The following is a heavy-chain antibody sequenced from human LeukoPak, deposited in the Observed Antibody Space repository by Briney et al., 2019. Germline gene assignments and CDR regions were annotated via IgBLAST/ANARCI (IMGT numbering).Heavy chain of an antibody. Sequence: PGGSLRLSCAASGFTFSSRRMSWVRQAPGKGLEWVANINQGGSDKYYVDSVKGRFTISRDNANNLLYLQMNSLRGEDTAVYYCTRDRSRAEDDWGQGTLVTVSS. CDR1: GFTFSSRR. CDR2: INQGGSDK. J-gene: IGHJ4*02. CDR3: TRDRSRAEDD. V-gene: IGHV3-7*01. D-gene: IGHD1-14*01.